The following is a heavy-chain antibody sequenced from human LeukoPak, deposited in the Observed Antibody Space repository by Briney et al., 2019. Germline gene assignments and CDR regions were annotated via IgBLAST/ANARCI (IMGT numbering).Heavy chain of an antibody. J-gene: IGHJ4*02. D-gene: IGHD5-12*01. CDR1: GFTFSSYA. V-gene: IGHV3-30*04. CDR3: AKGDGYSPHDY. Sequence: GGSLRLSCAASGFTFSSYAMHWVRQAPGKGLEWVAVISYDGSNKKYADSVKGRFTISRDNSKNTLHLQMNSLRAEDTAVYYCAKGDGYSPHDYWGQGTLVTVSS. CDR2: ISYDGSNK.